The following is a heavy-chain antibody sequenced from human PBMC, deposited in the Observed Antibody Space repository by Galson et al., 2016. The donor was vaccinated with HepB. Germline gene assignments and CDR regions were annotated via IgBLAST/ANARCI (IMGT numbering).Heavy chain of an antibody. J-gene: IGHJ3*01. V-gene: IGHV3-7*01. D-gene: IGHD6-19*01. CDR1: GFTFSAYW. CDR2: TDQDGSGK. Sequence: SLRLSCAASGFTFSAYWMAWIRQAPGKGLEWVANTDQDGSGKHYVDSAKGRFTVSRDNAKNSVFLDMNSLRAKDTAVYYCVSGYTSGIWGHGTTVTVSS. CDR3: VSGYTSGI.